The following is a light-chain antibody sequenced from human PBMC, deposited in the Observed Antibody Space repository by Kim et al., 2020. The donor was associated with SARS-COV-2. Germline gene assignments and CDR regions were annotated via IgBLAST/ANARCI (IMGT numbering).Light chain of an antibody. CDR1: SSDVGRDGH. CDR2: EVS. V-gene: IGLV2-8*01. CDR3: SSYADTHVI. Sequence: PGQSVTISCTGTSSDVGRDGHDSWHQQHPGKAPKLILYEVSSRHSGVPDRFSGSKSGNTASLPVSGLQAEDEADYYCSSYADTHVIFGGGTQLTVL. J-gene: IGLJ2*01.